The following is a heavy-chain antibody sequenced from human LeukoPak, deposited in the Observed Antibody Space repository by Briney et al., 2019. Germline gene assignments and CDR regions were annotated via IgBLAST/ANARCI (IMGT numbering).Heavy chain of an antibody. CDR3: ARDRIAARPGDYYYYYTDV. Sequence: ASVKVSCKASGYTFTSYDINWVRQATGQGLEWMGWMNPNSGNTGYAQKFQGRVTITRNTSISTAYMELSSLRSEDTAVYYCARDRIAARPGDYYYYYTDVWGKGTTVIVSS. J-gene: IGHJ6*03. V-gene: IGHV1-8*03. CDR1: GYTFTSYD. CDR2: MNPNSGNT. D-gene: IGHD6-6*01.